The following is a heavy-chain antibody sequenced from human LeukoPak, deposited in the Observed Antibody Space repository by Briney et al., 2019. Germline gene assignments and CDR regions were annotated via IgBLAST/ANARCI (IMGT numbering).Heavy chain of an antibody. J-gene: IGHJ4*02. CDR1: GYTFTSYG. CDR2: INPSDGST. V-gene: IGHV1-46*01. Sequence: ASVKVSCKASGYTFTSYGISWVRQAPGQGLEWMGIINPSDGSTSYAQKFQGRVTMTRDMSTSTVYMDLSTLRSEDTAVYYCARSRWELLVYFDYWGQGTLVTVSS. D-gene: IGHD1-26*01. CDR3: ARSRWELLVYFDY.